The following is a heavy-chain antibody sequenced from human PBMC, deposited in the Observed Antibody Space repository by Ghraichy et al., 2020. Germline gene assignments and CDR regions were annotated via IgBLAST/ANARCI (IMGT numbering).Heavy chain of an antibody. CDR2: SYYSETA. V-gene: IGHV4-59*01. CDR1: GDSINYYY. Sequence: SQTLSLTCTVSGDSINYYYWTWIRQPPGKGLEWIGYSYYSETANYNPSLKSRVTISVDMSKNQFSLSVTSVTAADTAVYYCARASYSGTSAEYWGQGTLVNVSS. D-gene: IGHD1-26*01. CDR3: ARASYSGTSAEY. J-gene: IGHJ4*02.